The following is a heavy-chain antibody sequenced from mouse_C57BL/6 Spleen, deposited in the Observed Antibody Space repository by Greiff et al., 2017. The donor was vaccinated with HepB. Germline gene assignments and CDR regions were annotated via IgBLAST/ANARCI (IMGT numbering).Heavy chain of an antibody. D-gene: IGHD3-2*02. CDR2: IWTGGGT. CDR3: ARKSAGYHYYAMDY. V-gene: IGHV2-9-1*01. J-gene: IGHJ4*01. CDR1: GFSLTSYA. Sequence: VQLQESGPGLVAPSQCLSITCTVSGFSLTSYAISWVRQPPGKGLEWLGVIWTGGGTNYNSALKSRLSISKDNSKSQVFLKMNSLQTDDTARYYCARKSAGYHYYAMDYWGQGTSVTVSS.